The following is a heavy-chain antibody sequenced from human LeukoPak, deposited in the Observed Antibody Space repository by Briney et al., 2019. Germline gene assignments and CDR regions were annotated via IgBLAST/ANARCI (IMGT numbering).Heavy chain of an antibody. V-gene: IGHV3-23*01. CDR1: GFTFSSFA. J-gene: IGHJ4*02. D-gene: IGHD3-22*01. CDR2: ISGSGGNT. CDR3: AKGLYSSSYPYYFDY. Sequence: GGSLRLSCAASGFTFSSFAMSWVRQAPGEGLEWVSAISGSGGNTYYTDSVKGRFTISRDNSKNTLYLQMNSLRPEDTAVYYCAKGLYSSSYPYYFDYWGQGTLVTVSS.